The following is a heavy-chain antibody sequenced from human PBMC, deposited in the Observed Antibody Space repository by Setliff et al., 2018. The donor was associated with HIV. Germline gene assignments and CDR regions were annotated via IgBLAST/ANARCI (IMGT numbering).Heavy chain of an antibody. CDR2: INPNMGDT. D-gene: IGHD3-3*01. V-gene: IGHV1-2*06. Sequence: ASVKVSCKASGYKFTGHHIQWMRQAPGQGLEWMGRINPNMGDTQYAQKFQGRIIMTRDTSINTVYMELSSLTSDDTALYYCARSVLQFFGVVVDFDFWGQGTLVTISS. CDR1: GYKFTGHH. CDR3: ARSVLQFFGVVVDFDF. J-gene: IGHJ4*02.